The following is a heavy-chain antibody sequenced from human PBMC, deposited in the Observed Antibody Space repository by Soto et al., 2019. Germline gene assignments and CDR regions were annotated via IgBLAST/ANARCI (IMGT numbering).Heavy chain of an antibody. CDR2: INPNSGGT. J-gene: IGHJ4*02. CDR1: GYTFTGYY. D-gene: IGHD2-2*01. V-gene: IGHV1-2*04. Sequence: GASVKVSCKASGYTFTGYYMHWVRQAPGQGLEWMGWINPNSGGTNYAQKFQGWVTMTRDTSISTAYMELSRLRSDDTAVYYCARDSIVVVPAAMGGMTTVTTPDYWGQGTLVTVSS. CDR3: ARDSIVVVPAAMGGMTTVTTPDY.